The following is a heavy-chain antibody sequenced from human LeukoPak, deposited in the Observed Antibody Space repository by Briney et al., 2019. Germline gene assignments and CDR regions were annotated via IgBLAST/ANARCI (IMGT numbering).Heavy chain of an antibody. CDR3: AKSGYNRFDY. D-gene: IGHD5-24*01. Sequence: GGPLRLSCVASGFTFSSYAMSWVRQAPGKGLEWVSAISGSGSSGGSTYYADSVKGRFTISRDNSKNTLYLQMNSLRAEDTAVYYCAKSGYNRFDYWGQGTLVTVSS. V-gene: IGHV3-23*01. CDR2: ISGSGSSGGST. J-gene: IGHJ4*02. CDR1: GFTFSSYA.